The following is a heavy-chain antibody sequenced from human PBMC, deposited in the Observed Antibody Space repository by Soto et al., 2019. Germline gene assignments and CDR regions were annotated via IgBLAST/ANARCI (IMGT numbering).Heavy chain of an antibody. J-gene: IGHJ4*02. D-gene: IGHD1-20*01. CDR1: GGTFRSYA. V-gene: IGHV1-69*01. CDR2: IIPVFATP. Sequence: QVQLVQSGAEVKKPGSSVKVSCRTSGGTFRSYAFTWLRQAPGQGLEWMGGIIPVFATPNSAQKFQDRVTISADESTSTAFMELSSLTSDDTAVYYCARGAEVLGYNWKYFAFDLWGQGTLVSVSS. CDR3: ARGAEVLGYNWKYFAFDL.